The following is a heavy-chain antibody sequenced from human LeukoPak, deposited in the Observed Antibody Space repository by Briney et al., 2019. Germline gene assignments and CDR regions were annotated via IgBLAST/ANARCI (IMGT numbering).Heavy chain of an antibody. CDR2: LSYDDSTI. J-gene: IGHJ2*01. V-gene: IGHV3-48*04. D-gene: IGHD6-13*01. Sequence: GGSLRLSCAASGFTFSSYAMSWVRQAPGKGLEWVSYLSYDDSTIYYTDSVKGRFTISRDNAKSSLYLQMNSLRAEDTAVYYCARAYSSTWSSRYFDLWGRGTLVTVSS. CDR3: ARAYSSTWSSRYFDL. CDR1: GFTFSSYA.